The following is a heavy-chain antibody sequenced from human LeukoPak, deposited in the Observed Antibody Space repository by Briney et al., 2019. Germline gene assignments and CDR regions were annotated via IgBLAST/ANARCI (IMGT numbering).Heavy chain of an antibody. CDR2: IWYDGSNK. D-gene: IGHD3-22*01. CDR1: GFTLSSYG. V-gene: IGHV3-33*01. Sequence: GGSLRLSCAASGFTLSSYGMHWVRQAPGKGLEWVAVIWYDGSNKYYADSVKGRFTISRDNSKNTLYLQMNSLRAEDTAVYYCARNFDYYDSSGHRPWFDPWGQGTLVTVSS. CDR3: ARNFDYYDSSGHRPWFDP. J-gene: IGHJ5*02.